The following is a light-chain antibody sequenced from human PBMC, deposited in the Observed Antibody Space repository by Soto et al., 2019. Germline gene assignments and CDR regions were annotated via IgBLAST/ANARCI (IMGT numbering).Light chain of an antibody. CDR2: EVS. J-gene: IGLJ1*01. Sequence: QSALTQPAFVSGTPGQSITISCTGSSSDVGSHNHVSWSQQYPGRAPKLIIYEVSYRPSGVSNRFSGSKSGNTASLTISGLQAEDEADYYCSLYTSENTYVFGTGTKVTVL. V-gene: IGLV2-14*01. CDR1: SSDVGSHNH. CDR3: SLYTSENTYV.